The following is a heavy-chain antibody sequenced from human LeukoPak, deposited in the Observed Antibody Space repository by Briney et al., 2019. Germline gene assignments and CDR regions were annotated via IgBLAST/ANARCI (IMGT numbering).Heavy chain of an antibody. CDR1: SGSISSNNHY. J-gene: IGHJ4*02. CDR3: VRNRQYCTGGNCYSEDLPDS. CDR2: IDYSGNT. V-gene: IGHV4-39*07. D-gene: IGHD2-15*01. Sequence: SETLSLTCTVPSGSISSNNHYWGWIRQPQGKRLEWIGSIDYSGNTDYNPSLKSRVSISVDTSKKQFSLKITSVTAADTAVYYCVRNRQYCTGGNCYSEDLPDSCGQGIVVAVSS.